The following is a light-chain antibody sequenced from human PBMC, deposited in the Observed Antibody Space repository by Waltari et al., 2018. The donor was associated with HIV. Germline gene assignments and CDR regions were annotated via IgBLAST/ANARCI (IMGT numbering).Light chain of an antibody. CDR1: INNVGNHT. Sequence: QSGLPQPPSVSMGLKQTATLTFTGHINNVGNHTAASLQQHQGHPPKLLSDRDNKRPTGISERFSASRSGNTASLTITGVQPDDEADYFCATWDISLSAVVFGGGTTLTVL. CDR3: ATWDISLSAVV. J-gene: IGLJ2*01. V-gene: IGLV10-54*04. CDR2: RDN.